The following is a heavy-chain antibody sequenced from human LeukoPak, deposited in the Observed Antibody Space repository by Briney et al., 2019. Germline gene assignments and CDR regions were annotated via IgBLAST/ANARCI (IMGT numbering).Heavy chain of an antibody. CDR2: ISAYNGNT. D-gene: IGHD1-26*01. J-gene: IGHJ4*02. Sequence: GASVKVSCKASGHTFTSYGISWVRQAPGQGLEWMGWISAYNGNTNYAQKLQGRVTMTTDTSTSTAYMELRGLRSDDTAVYYCARPGGSGSYYHDYFDYWGQGTLVTVSS. CDR3: ARPGGSGSYYHDYFDY. V-gene: IGHV1-18*01. CDR1: GHTFTSYG.